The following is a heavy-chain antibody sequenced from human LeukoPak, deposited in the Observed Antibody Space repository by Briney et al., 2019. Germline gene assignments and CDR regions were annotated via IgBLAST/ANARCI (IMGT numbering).Heavy chain of an antibody. CDR2: IYHSGST. Sequence: SQTLSLTCTVSGGSISSGGYYWSWIRQHPGKGLEWIGYIYHSGSTYYNPSLKSRVTISVDRSKNQFSLKLSSVTAADAAVYYCARGSYQLLSWFDPWGQGTLVTVSS. J-gene: IGHJ5*02. CDR3: ARGSYQLLSWFDP. CDR1: GGSISSGGYY. V-gene: IGHV4-30-2*01. D-gene: IGHD2-2*01.